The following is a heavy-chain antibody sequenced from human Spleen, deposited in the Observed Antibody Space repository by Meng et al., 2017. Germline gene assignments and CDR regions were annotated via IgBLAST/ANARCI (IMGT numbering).Heavy chain of an antibody. CDR2: INPDGSTT. Sequence: LVDSVGAITQPGGSLRFSCTASGFTFSIYWMRRVRQAQGKGLVWVSRINPDGSTTDYADSVKGRFTISRDNAKNTLYLQLNSLRVEDTAIYSCARDEGFDPWGQGTLVTVSS. CDR3: ARDEGFDP. CDR1: GFTFSIYW. V-gene: IGHV3-74*01. J-gene: IGHJ5*02.